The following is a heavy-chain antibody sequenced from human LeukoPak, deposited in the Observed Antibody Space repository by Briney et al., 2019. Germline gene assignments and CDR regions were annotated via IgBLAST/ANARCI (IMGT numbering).Heavy chain of an antibody. CDR2: IIPIFGTA. D-gene: IGHD5-12*01. CDR3: ARDGGGYSGYDLLNPYYGMDV. Sequence: ASVKVSCKASGGTFSSYAISWVRQAPGQGLEWMGGIIPIFGTANYAQKFQGRVTTTEDKSTSTAYMELSSLRSEDTAVYYCARDGGGYSGYDLLNPYYGMDVWGKGTTVTVSS. V-gene: IGHV1-69*06. CDR1: GGTFSSYA. J-gene: IGHJ6*04.